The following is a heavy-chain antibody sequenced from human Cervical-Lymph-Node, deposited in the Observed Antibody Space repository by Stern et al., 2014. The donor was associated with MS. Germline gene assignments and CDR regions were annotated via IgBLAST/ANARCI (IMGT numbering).Heavy chain of an antibody. CDR3: ARLVATVGMDYYYGMDV. V-gene: IGHV5-51*01. CDR1: GYSFTSYW. CDR2: IYPGDSDT. J-gene: IGHJ6*02. Sequence: EVQLVESGAEVKKPGESLKISCKGSGYSFTSYWIGWVRQMPGKGPEWMGIIYPGDSDTRYSPSFQGQVTISADKSISTAYLQWSSLKASDTAMYYCARLVATVGMDYYYGMDVWGQGTTVTVSS. D-gene: IGHD5-12*01.